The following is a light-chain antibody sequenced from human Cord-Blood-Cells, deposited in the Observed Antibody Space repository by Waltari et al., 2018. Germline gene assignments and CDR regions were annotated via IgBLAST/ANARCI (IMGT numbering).Light chain of an antibody. CDR3: CSYAGSRV. J-gene: IGLJ3*02. CDR1: SSDAGSYNL. V-gene: IGLV2-23*01. CDR2: EGS. Sequence: QSALTQPASVSGSPGQSITIPCTGTSSDAGSYNLVSWYQQHPGKAPKLLIYEGSKRPSGVSNRFSGSKSGNTASLTISGLQAEDEADYYCCSYAGSRVFGGGTKLTVL.